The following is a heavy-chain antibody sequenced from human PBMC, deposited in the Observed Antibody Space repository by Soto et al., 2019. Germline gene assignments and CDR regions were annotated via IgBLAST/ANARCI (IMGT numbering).Heavy chain of an antibody. V-gene: IGHV3-73*01. CDR1: GFTFSDSA. J-gene: IGHJ6*02. D-gene: IGHD1-1*01. Sequence: PGGSLRLSCAASGFTFSDSAMHWVLQASGKGLEWVGRIRSKALSYATAYAASVQGRFTISRDDSENTAYLQMNSLKTEDTAVYYCLRASWNYYYYGMDIWGQGTTVTVSS. CDR2: IRSKALSYAT. CDR3: LRASWNYYYYGMDI.